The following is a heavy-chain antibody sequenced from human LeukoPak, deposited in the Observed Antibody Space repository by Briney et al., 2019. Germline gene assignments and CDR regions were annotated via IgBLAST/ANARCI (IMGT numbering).Heavy chain of an antibody. Sequence: ASVKVSCKASGYTFTGYYMHWVRQAPGQGLEWMGWINPNSGGTNYAQKFQGRVTMTRDTSISTAYMELSRLRSDDTAVYYCARVGGLWFGELSYYFDYWGQGTLVTVSS. CDR3: ARVGGLWFGELSYYFDY. CDR2: INPNSGGT. J-gene: IGHJ4*02. CDR1: GYTFTGYY. V-gene: IGHV1-2*02. D-gene: IGHD3-10*01.